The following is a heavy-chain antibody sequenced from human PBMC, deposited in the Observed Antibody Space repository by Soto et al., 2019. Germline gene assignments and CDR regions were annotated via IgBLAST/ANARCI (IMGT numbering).Heavy chain of an antibody. D-gene: IGHD5-18*01. V-gene: IGHV4-39*01. Sequence: SETLSLTCTVSGGSISSSSYYWGWIRQPPGKGLEWVGSIYYSGSTYYNPSLKSRVTISVDTSKSQFSLKLSSVTAADTAVYYCTCIFSGGYGYGFYYYGMDVWGQGTTVTVSS. CDR1: GGSISSSSYY. J-gene: IGHJ6*02. CDR3: TCIFSGGYGYGFYYYGMDV. CDR2: IYYSGST.